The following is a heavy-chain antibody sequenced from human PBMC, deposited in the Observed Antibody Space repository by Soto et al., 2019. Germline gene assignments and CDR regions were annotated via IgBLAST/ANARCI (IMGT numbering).Heavy chain of an antibody. CDR3: ATYAVGEGGRGY. J-gene: IGHJ4*02. V-gene: IGHV4-4*09. D-gene: IGHD3-16*01. CDR1: GGSMRGQH. CDR2: HHSDST. Sequence: QVQLQESGPGLVKPSETLSLTCTVSGGSMRGQHWSWIRQPPGKGLEWIGHHSDSTNYNPSLKRRITISTDTSKYQFSLKLSSVTAADTAVYYCATYAVGEGGRGYWGQGTLVTVSS.